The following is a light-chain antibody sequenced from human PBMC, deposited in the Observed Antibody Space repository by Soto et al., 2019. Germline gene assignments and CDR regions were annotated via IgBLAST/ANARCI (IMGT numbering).Light chain of an antibody. J-gene: IGKJ1*01. CDR2: GAS. Sequence: DIVTTHFPATLSVSPGERATLSCRSSQSVSSKLDWYQQKPGQAPRLLIYGASTRATGIPARFTGSGFGTEFTLSISSLQSGDFAVYYCQHHSNWPPTFGQGTKVEIK. CDR3: QHHSNWPPT. CDR1: QSVSSK. V-gene: IGKV3-15*01.